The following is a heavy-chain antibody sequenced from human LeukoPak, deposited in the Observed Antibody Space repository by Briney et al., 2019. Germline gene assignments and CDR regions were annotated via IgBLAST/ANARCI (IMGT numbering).Heavy chain of an antibody. J-gene: IGHJ4*02. CDR2: IYYSGST. Sequence: PSQTLSLTCTVSGGSISSGGYYWSWIRQHPGKGLEWIGYIYYSGSTYYNPSLMSRVTISVDTSKNQFSLKLRSVTAADTAVYYCARGGFGEVYYFDYWGQGTLVTVSS. V-gene: IGHV4-31*03. CDR1: GGSISSGGYY. CDR3: ARGGFGEVYYFDY. D-gene: IGHD3-10*01.